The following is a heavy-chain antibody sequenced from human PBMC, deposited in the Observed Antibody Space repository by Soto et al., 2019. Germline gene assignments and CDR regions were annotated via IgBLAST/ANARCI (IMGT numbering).Heavy chain of an antibody. D-gene: IGHD1-26*01. CDR3: ARLVGPTSSDNWFDP. CDR1: GYTFFSYG. J-gene: IGHJ5*02. Sequence: QVKLEQSGAEVKKPGASVKVSCKASGYTFFSYGITWVRQAPGQGLEWLGWVSGYNGHTNYAQKFQGRVTMTRDISTTTAYMELRNLRSDDTAVYYCARLVGPTSSDNWFDPWGQGNLVTVSS. CDR2: VSGYNGHT. V-gene: IGHV1-18*01.